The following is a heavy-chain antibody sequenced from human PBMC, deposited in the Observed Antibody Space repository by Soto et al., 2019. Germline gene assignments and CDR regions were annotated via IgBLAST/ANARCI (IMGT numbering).Heavy chain of an antibody. CDR2: ISGSGGST. Sequence: EVQLLESGGGLVQPGGSLRLSCAASGFTFSSYAMSWVRQAPGKGLEWVSAISGSGGSTYYAASVKGRFTISRDNSKNTLYLQMNSLRAEDTAVYYCAKVAVAEYYYYYGMDVWGQGTTVTVSS. D-gene: IGHD6-19*01. CDR1: GFTFSSYA. J-gene: IGHJ6*02. CDR3: AKVAVAEYYYYYGMDV. V-gene: IGHV3-23*01.